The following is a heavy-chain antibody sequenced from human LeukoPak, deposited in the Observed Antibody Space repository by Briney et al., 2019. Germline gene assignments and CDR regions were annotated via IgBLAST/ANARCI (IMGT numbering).Heavy chain of an antibody. D-gene: IGHD3-10*01. Sequence: GGSLRLSCAASGFTFSSYEMNWVRQAPGKGLEWVSYISSSGSTIYYADSVKGRFTISRDNAKNSLYLQMNSLRAEDTAVYYCARAVITMVRGVIILQAFDIWGQGTMITVSS. J-gene: IGHJ3*02. CDR2: ISSSGSTI. CDR3: ARAVITMVRGVIILQAFDI. V-gene: IGHV3-48*03. CDR1: GFTFSSYE.